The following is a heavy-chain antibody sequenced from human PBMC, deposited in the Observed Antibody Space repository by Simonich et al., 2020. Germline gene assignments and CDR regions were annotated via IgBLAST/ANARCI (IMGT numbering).Heavy chain of an antibody. D-gene: IGHD2-15*01. CDR1: GYTFTSYG. Sequence: QVQLVQSGAEVKKPGASVKVSCKASGYTFTSYGFSWVRQAPGQGLEWMGWIRAYNGNTNYAQKLQGRVTMTTDTSTSTAYMELRSLRSDDTAVYYCARASRGTWWYYYFDYWGQGTLVTVSS. CDR3: ARASRGTWWYYYFDY. CDR2: IRAYNGNT. V-gene: IGHV1-18*01. J-gene: IGHJ4*02.